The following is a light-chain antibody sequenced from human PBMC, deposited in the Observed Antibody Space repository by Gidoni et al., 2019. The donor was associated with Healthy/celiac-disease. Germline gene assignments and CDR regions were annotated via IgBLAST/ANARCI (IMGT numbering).Light chain of an antibody. V-gene: IGKV3-20*01. Sequence: IVLTQSPGTLSLSPGERATLSCRASQSVSSSYLAWYQQKPGQAPRLLIYGASSRATGIPDRFSGSGSGTDFTLTISRLEPEDFAVYYCQQYGSSVPLTFGGGTKVEIK. CDR3: QQYGSSVPLT. J-gene: IGKJ4*01. CDR1: QSVSSSY. CDR2: GAS.